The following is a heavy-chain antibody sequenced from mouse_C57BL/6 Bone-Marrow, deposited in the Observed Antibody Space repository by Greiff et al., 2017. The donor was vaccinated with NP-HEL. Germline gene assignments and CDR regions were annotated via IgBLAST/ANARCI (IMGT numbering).Heavy chain of an antibody. CDR2: IHPSDSDT. CDR1: GYTFTSYW. V-gene: IGHV1-74*01. Sequence: QVQLQQPGAELVKPGASVKVSCKASGYTFTSYWMHWVKQRPGQGLEWIGRIHPSDSDTNYNQKFKGKATLTVDKSSSTAYMQLSSLTSEDSAVYYYATSYDGYYRYYAMDYWGQGTSVTVSA. J-gene: IGHJ4*01. CDR3: ATSYDGYYRYYAMDY. D-gene: IGHD2-3*01.